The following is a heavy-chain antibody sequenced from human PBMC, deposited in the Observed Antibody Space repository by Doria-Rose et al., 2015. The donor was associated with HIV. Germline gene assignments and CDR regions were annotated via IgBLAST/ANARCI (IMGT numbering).Heavy chain of an antibody. CDR2: IFSDDER. CDR1: GVSLSSPGMG. J-gene: IGHJ4*02. V-gene: IGHV2-26*01. CDR3: ARIKSSRWYHKYYFDF. Sequence: ESGPVLVKPTETLTLTCTVSGVSLSSPGMGVSWIRQPPGKALEWLANIFSDDERYYKTSLKSRLTISRDASKSQEVLTMTDMDPVDTATYYCARIKSSRWYHKYYFDFWGQGTLVIVSA. D-gene: IGHD6-13*01.